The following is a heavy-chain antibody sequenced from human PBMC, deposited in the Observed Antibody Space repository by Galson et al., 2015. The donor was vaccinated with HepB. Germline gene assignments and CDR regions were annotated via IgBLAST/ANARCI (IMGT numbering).Heavy chain of an antibody. CDR1: GYTFTSYY. V-gene: IGHV1-46*03. CDR3: AREVAMIVVVINGGNYYYGMEV. CDR2: INPSGGST. Sequence: SVKVSCKASGYTFTSYYMHWVRQAPGQGLEWMGIINPSGGSTSYAQKFQGRVTMTRDTSTSTVYMELSSLRSEDTAVYYCAREVAMIVVVINGGNYYYGMEVWGQGATVTVSS. D-gene: IGHD3-22*01. J-gene: IGHJ6*02.